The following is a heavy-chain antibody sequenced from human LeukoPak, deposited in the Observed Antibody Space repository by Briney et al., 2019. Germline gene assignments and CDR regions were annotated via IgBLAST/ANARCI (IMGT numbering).Heavy chain of an antibody. J-gene: IGHJ4*02. CDR1: GGSISSDSYY. CDR3: ARDQYDSGGSFLGNDY. D-gene: IGHD3-22*01. CDR2: IYYSGST. V-gene: IGHV4-39*02. Sequence: NPSETLSLTCTVSGGSISSDSYYWAWIRQPPGKGLEWIASIYYSGSTYYNPSLKSRVTISVDTSRNQFSLKLSSVTAADTAIYYCARDQYDSGGSFLGNDYWGQGTLVTVSS.